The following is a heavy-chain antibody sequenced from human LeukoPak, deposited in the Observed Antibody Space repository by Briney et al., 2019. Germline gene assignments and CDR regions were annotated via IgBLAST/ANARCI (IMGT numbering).Heavy chain of an antibody. CDR2: IYYSGST. J-gene: IGHJ4*02. V-gene: IGHV4-39*01. Sequence: PETLSLTCTVSGGSISSCSYYWGWIRQPPGKGLEWIGSIYYSGSTYYNPSLKSRVTISVDTSKNQFSLKLSSVTAADTAVYYCATRRELLWGVCFDYWGQGTLVTVSS. D-gene: IGHD1-26*01. CDR3: ATRRELLWGVCFDY. CDR1: GGSISSCSYY.